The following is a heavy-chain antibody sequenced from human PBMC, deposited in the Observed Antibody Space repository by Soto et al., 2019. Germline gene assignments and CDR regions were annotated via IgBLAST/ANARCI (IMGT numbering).Heavy chain of an antibody. CDR2: GNPNGGST. V-gene: IGHV1-46*01. CDR1: GYTFTNFY. D-gene: IGHD6-6*01. Sequence: QVQLVQSGAEVKEPGASVKISCKGSGYTFTNFYIHWVRQAPGQGLEWMGIGNPNGGSTNYAQNFKGRITTSRDTSTSTVYMDLSSLRSEDTAVYYCARGLASGDYWGQGTLVTVSS. J-gene: IGHJ4*02. CDR3: ARGLASGDY.